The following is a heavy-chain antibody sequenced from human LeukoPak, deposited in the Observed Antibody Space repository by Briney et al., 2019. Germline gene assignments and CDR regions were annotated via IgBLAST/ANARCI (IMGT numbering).Heavy chain of an antibody. V-gene: IGHV4-39*01. CDR3: ARPYGGAGLD. J-gene: IGHJ4*02. CDR1: GGSISSSSYY. Sequence: SETLSLTCTVSGGSISSSSYYWGWIRQPPGKGLEWIGSIYYSGSTYYNPSLKSRVTISVDTSKNQFSLKLSSVTAADTAVYYCARPYGGAGLDWGQGTLVTVAS. CDR2: IYYSGST. D-gene: IGHD4-23*01.